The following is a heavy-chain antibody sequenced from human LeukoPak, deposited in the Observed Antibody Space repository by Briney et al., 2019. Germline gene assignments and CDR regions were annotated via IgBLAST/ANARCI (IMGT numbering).Heavy chain of an antibody. V-gene: IGHV3-7*03. CDR2: IKQDGSEK. J-gene: IGHJ3*02. CDR3: ARLIGDFTAFDI. Sequence: GGSLRLSCVASGFTFSSHWMSWVRQAPGKGLEWVANIKQDGSEKYYADSVEGRFTISRDNAKNSLYLQMNSLRAEDMAIYYCARLIGDFTAFDIWGQGTMVTVSS. D-gene: IGHD3-16*01. CDR1: GFTFSSHW.